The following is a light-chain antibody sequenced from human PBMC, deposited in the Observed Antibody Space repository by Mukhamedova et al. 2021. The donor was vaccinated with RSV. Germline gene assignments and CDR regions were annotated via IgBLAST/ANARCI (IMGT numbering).Light chain of an antibody. CDR3: QTWAPDIVV. Sequence: GHSSYAIAWHQQQPEKGPRYLMKVNSDGSHSKGDGIPDRFSGSSSGAERYLTISSPQSEDEADYYCQTWAPDIVVFGGGTKLTVL. J-gene: IGLJ2*01. CDR2: VNSDGSH. CDR1: GHSSYA. V-gene: IGLV4-69*01.